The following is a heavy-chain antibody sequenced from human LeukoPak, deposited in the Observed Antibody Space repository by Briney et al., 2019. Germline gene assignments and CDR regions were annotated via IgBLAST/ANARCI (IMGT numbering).Heavy chain of an antibody. CDR1: GYTFTGYY. CDR3: ARSQALDDFDY. CDR2: INPNSGGT. J-gene: IGHJ4*02. Sequence: GASVKVPCKASGYTFTGYYMHWVRQAPGQGLEWMGWINPNSGGTNYAQKFQGWVTMTRDTSISTAYMELSRLRSDDTAVYYCARSQALDDFDYWGQGTLVTVSS. V-gene: IGHV1-2*04. D-gene: IGHD1-1*01.